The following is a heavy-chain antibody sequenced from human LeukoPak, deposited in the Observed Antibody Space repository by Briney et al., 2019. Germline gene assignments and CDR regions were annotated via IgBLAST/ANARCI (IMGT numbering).Heavy chain of an antibody. V-gene: IGHV4-34*01. D-gene: IGHD6-19*01. CDR3: AITAITVADFDY. CDR2: IDNNGIT. Sequence: SETLSLTCAVSGESFSGNFWTWIRQSPGKGLEWIGEIDNNGITNYNPSLKSRVTMSVDTTRKRFSLRLTSESAADTGVYYCAITAITVADFDYWGQGTLVTVSS. CDR1: GESFSGNF. J-gene: IGHJ4*02.